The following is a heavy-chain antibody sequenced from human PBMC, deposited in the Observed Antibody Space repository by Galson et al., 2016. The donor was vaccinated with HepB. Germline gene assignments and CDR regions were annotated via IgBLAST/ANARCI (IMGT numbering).Heavy chain of an antibody. CDR1: GGSVSSGNFS. D-gene: IGHD4/OR15-4a*01. J-gene: IGHJ5*02. V-gene: IGHV4-61*03. CDR2: SYHSGST. CDR3: ARGHDYGPTNWFDP. Sequence: SETLSLTCNVSGGSVSSGNFSWTWTRKPPGKGLEWLGYSYHSGSTRYSPSLEGRLTISLDTSKNHLSLKLTSVTAADTAVYYCARGHDYGPTNWFDPWGQGILVTVSS.